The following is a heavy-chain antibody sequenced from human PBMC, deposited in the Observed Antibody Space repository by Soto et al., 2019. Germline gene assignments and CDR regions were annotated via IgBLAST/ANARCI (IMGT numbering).Heavy chain of an antibody. J-gene: IGHJ6*02. CDR2: ISSSGTYI. V-gene: IGHV3-21*01. Sequence: GGSLRLSCEASGFTFNDYSMDWVRQAPEKGLEWVSSISSSGTYIYYADSVKGRFAISRDNANNVMYLQMDTLRAEDTAVYYCVRAGHVFDVHYYGMDLWVQGTTVTVSS. CDR3: VRAGHVFDVHYYGMDL. CDR1: GFTFNDYS. D-gene: IGHD3-10*01.